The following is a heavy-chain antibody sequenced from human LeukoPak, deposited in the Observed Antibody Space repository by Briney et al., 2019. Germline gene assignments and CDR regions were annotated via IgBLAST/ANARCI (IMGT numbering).Heavy chain of an antibody. CDR1: GFTVSSNY. Sequence: GGSLRLSCAASGFTVSSNYMSWVRQAPGKGLEWVSIIYSGGSTYYADSVKGRFTISRDNSKNTLYLQMNSLRAEDTAVYYCARAPDIKVFDYWGQGTLVTVSS. CDR3: ARAPDIKVFDY. J-gene: IGHJ4*02. CDR2: IYSGGST. D-gene: IGHD2-15*01. V-gene: IGHV3-66*01.